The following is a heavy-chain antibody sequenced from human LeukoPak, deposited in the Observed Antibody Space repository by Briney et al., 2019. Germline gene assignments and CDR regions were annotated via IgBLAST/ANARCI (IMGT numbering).Heavy chain of an antibody. V-gene: IGHV4-59*01. CDR2: IYYSGST. D-gene: IGHD3-22*01. J-gene: IGHJ4*02. Sequence: KPSETLSLTCTVSGGSISSYFWGWIRQPPGKGLEWIGYIYYSGSTNYNPSLKSRVTISVDTSKNQFSLKLSSVTAADTAVYYCARNSPYDSSGYFLDYWGQGTLVTVSA. CDR3: ARNSPYDSSGYFLDY. CDR1: GGSISSYF.